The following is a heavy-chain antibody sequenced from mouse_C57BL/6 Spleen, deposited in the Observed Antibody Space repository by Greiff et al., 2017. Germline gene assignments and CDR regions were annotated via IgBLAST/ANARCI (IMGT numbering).Heavy chain of an antibody. CDR3: ARSIRDDYDYYAMGY. D-gene: IGHD2-4*01. J-gene: IGHJ4*01. Sequence: QVQLQQPGAELVMPGASVKLSCKASGYTFTSYWMHWVKQRPGQGLEWIGEIDPSDSYTNYNQKFKGKSTLTVDKSSSTAYMQLSSLTSEDSAVYYCARSIRDDYDYYAMGYWGQGTSVTVSS. V-gene: IGHV1-69*01. CDR1: GYTFTSYW. CDR2: IDPSDSYT.